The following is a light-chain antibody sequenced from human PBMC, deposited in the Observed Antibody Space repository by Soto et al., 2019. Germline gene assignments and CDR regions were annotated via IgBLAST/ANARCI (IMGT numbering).Light chain of an antibody. Sequence: QSVLTQPASVSGSPGQSITISCTGTSSDVGGYDYVSWYQHHPGKAPKLLIYDVSSGPSGVSNRFSGSKSGNTASLTISGLQPEDEADYYCSSHTTSNTRVFGGGTKLTVL. CDR1: SSDVGGYDY. J-gene: IGLJ3*02. CDR3: SSHTTSNTRV. V-gene: IGLV2-14*03. CDR2: DVS.